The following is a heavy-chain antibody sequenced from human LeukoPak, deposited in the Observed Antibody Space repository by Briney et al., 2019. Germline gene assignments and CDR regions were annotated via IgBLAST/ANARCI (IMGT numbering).Heavy chain of an antibody. CDR1: GFTFSSYA. J-gene: IGHJ4*02. V-gene: IGHV3-64*01. CDR2: ISSNGGST. Sequence: PGGSLRLSCAASGFTFSSYAMPWVRQAPGKGLEYVSAISSNGGSTYYANSVKGRFTNSRDNSKNTLYLQMGSLRAEDMAVYYCARDPGYSSSSGRYFGYWGQGTLVTVSS. CDR3: ARDPGYSSSSGRYFGY. D-gene: IGHD6-6*01.